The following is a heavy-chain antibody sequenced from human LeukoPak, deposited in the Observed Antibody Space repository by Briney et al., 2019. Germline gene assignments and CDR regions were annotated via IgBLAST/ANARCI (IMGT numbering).Heavy chain of an antibody. Sequence: AGGSLRLSCLASGFSFSSYWMSWVRQAQGKGPEWLANIKQDGSQTYYVDSVKGRFTISRDNAKNSLYLQMNSLRAGDTAVYYCATDAVGDSWSDYWGPGTLVTVSS. CDR2: IKQDGSQT. V-gene: IGHV3-7*01. J-gene: IGHJ4*02. CDR3: ATDAVGDSWSDY. D-gene: IGHD6-13*01. CDR1: GFSFSSYW.